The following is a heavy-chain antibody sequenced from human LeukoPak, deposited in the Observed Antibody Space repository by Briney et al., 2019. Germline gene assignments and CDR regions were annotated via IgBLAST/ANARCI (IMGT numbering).Heavy chain of an antibody. CDR3: CKAPLGACAGAVCYYLDV. CDR2: DTSSTTST. V-gene: IGHV3-23*01. Sequence: GGSLRLSCTASEFSISHYAMSWVRQAPGKGLEWVSADTSSTTSTYYASSVRGRFTISRDNSMNTLYLQMNSMRADDTAVYYCCKAPLGACAGAVCYYLDVWGKGTTVIVSS. D-gene: IGHD2-8*02. J-gene: IGHJ6*03. CDR1: EFSISHYA.